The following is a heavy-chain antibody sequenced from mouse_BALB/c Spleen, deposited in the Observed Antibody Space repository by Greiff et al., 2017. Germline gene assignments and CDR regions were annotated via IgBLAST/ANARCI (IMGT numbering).Heavy chain of an antibody. V-gene: IGHV5-15*02. Sequence: EVKLEESGGGLVQPGGSRKLSCAASGFTFSDYGMAWVRQAPGKGPEWVAFISNLAYSIYYADTVTGRFTISRENAKNTLYLEMSSLRSEDTAMYYCARDWDWDEFAYWGQGTLVTVSA. D-gene: IGHD4-1*01. J-gene: IGHJ3*01. CDR3: ARDWDWDEFAY. CDR1: GFTFSDYG. CDR2: ISNLAYSI.